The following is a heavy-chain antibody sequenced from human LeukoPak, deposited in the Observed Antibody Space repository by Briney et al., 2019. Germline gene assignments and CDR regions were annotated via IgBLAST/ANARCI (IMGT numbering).Heavy chain of an antibody. J-gene: IGHJ4*02. Sequence: SETLSLTCAVYGGSFSGYYWSWIRQPPGKGLEWIGEINHSGSTNYNPSLKSRVTISVDTSKNQFSLKLSSVTAADTAVYYCARGPFDYWGQGTLVTVSS. V-gene: IGHV4-34*01. CDR3: ARGPFDY. CDR2: INHSGST. CDR1: GGSFSGYY.